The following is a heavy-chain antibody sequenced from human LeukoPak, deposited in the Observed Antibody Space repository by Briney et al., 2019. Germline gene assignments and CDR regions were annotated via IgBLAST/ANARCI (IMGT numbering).Heavy chain of an antibody. CDR1: GGSFGGYY. J-gene: IGHJ5*02. V-gene: IGHV4-34*01. CDR2: INHSGST. D-gene: IGHD3-10*01. Sequence: PSETLSLTCAVYGGSFGGYYWSWIRQPPGKGLEWIGEINHSGSTNYNPSLKSRVTISVDTSKNQFSLKLSSLTAADTAVYYCAIYGSGTYLNWFDPWGQGTPVTVSS. CDR3: AIYGSGTYLNWFDP.